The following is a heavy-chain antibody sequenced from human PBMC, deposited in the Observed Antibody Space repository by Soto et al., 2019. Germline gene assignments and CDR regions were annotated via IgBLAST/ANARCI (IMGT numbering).Heavy chain of an antibody. D-gene: IGHD1-20*01. CDR3: ARGYRITGTTSDY. V-gene: IGHV4-59*01. CDR2: IYYSGTT. Sequence: PSETLSLTCTVSGGSMSNYYWNWIRQAPGKGLEWIGYIYYSGTTNYNPSLKSRVTISVDTSKNQFSLKLSSVTAADTAVYYCARGYRITGTTSDYWGQGTLVTVSS. CDR1: GGSMSNYY. J-gene: IGHJ4*02.